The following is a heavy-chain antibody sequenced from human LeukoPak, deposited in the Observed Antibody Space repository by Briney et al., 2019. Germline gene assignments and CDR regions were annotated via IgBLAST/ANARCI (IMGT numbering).Heavy chain of an antibody. CDR3: ASPCSGGSCYAY. V-gene: IGHV1-18*01. J-gene: IGHJ4*02. CDR2: ISAYNGNT. CDR1: GYTFTSYG. D-gene: IGHD2-15*01. Sequence: ASVKVSCKASGYTFTSYGISWVRQAPGQGLEWMGWISAYNGNTNYAQKLQGRVTMTTDTSTSTAYMELSSLRSEDTAVYYCASPCSGGSCYAYWGQGTLVTVSS.